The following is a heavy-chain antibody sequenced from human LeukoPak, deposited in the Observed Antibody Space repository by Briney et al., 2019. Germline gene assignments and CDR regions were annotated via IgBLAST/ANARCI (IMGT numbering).Heavy chain of an antibody. Sequence: ASVKVSCKASGYTFTSYGISWVRQAPGQGLEWMGWISAYNGNTNYAQKLQGRVTMTTDTSTSTAYMELRSLRSDDTAVYYCARVENLQYYYDSSGYYWWEGYWGQGTLVTVSS. J-gene: IGHJ4*02. D-gene: IGHD3-22*01. CDR1: GYTFTSYG. CDR3: ARVENLQYYYDSSGYYWWEGY. CDR2: ISAYNGNT. V-gene: IGHV1-18*01.